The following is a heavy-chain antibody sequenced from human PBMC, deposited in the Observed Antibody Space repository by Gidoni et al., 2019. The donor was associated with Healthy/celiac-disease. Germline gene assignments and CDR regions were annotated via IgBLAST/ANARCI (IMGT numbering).Heavy chain of an antibody. CDR3: ARGYGYCSSTSCYSGWFDP. CDR2: ISSSSSNI. Sequence: EVQLVESGGGLVQPGGSLRLSCAASGFTFSSYSMNWVRQAPGKGLEWVSYISSSSSNIYYADSVKCRFTISRDNAKNSLYLQMNSLRDEDTAVYYCARGYGYCSSTSCYSGWFDPWGQGTLVTVSS. V-gene: IGHV3-48*02. CDR1: GFTFSSYS. D-gene: IGHD2-2*01. J-gene: IGHJ5*02.